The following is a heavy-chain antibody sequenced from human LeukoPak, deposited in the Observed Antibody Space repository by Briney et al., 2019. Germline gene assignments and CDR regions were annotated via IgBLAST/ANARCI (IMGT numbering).Heavy chain of an antibody. CDR3: ADYYDSSGYYYGEYFQH. CDR1: GGSISSGDYY. D-gene: IGHD3-22*01. Sequence: SQTLSLTCTVSGGSISSGDYYWSWIRQPPGKGLERIGYIYYSGSTYYNPSLKSRVTISVDTSKNQFSLKLSPVTAADTAVYYCADYYDSSGYYYGEYFQHWGQGTLVTVSS. CDR2: IYYSGST. J-gene: IGHJ1*01. V-gene: IGHV4-30-4*01.